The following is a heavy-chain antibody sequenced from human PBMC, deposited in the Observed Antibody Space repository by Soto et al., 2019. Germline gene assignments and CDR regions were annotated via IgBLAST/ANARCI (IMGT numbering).Heavy chain of an antibody. CDR1: GGSISSGPYS. V-gene: IGHV4-39*01. J-gene: IGHJ6*02. D-gene: IGHD2-2*01. CDR2: FHYSGRT. CDR3: ARLAGYCSGTSCYGYYGMDV. Sequence: QLQLLESGPGLVKPSETLSLTCSVSGGSISSGPYSWGWIRQPPGKGLEWIGTFHYSGRTYYSPSLESRVTISVDTSKNQSSLKVSSVTAADTAVFYCARLAGYCSGTSCYGYYGMDVWGQGTTVTVSS.